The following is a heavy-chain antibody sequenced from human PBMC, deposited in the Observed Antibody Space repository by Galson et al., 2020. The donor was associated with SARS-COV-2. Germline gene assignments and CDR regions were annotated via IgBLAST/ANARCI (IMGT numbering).Heavy chain of an antibody. V-gene: IGHV4-31*03. D-gene: IGHD3-22*01. J-gene: IGHJ4*02. CDR2: IFSSVTT. Sequence: SDTLSLTCTVSGVSVISGGNYWTWIRQHPGKGLEWIGHIFSSVTTYYSPSLKSRVTISVDTSQNQFSLRLSSVTAADTAVYYCARGRFYDSTGYSTSYYLYSWGQGTLVTVSS. CDR3: ARGRFYDSTGYSTSYYLYS. CDR1: GVSVISGGNY.